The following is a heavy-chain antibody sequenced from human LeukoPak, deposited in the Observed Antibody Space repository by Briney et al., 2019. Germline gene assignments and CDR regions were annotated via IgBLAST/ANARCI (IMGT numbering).Heavy chain of an antibody. Sequence: ASVKVSCRASGYTFTSYGISWVRQAPGQGLEWMGWISAYNGNTNYAQKLQGRVTMTTDTSTRTAYMELRSLRSDDTAVYYCARGARYFDWTPFDYWGQGTLVTVSS. V-gene: IGHV1-18*01. J-gene: IGHJ4*02. CDR3: ARGARYFDWTPFDY. CDR1: GYTFTSYG. D-gene: IGHD3-9*01. CDR2: ISAYNGNT.